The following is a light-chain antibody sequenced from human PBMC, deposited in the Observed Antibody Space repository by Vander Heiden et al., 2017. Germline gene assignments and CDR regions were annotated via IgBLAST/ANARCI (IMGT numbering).Light chain of an antibody. J-gene: IGKJ2*01. CDR3: QQYQSVPPHP. CDR2: WAS. CDR1: QSVLNSSNNKNY. V-gene: IGKV4-1*01. Sequence: DIVMTQSPDSLAVSLGERATINCKSGQSVLNSSNNKNYLAWYQQKPGQPPRLLIYWASTRESGVPDRFSGSGSGTDFTLTISSLQAEDVAVYYCQQYQSVPPHPFGQGTKLEIK.